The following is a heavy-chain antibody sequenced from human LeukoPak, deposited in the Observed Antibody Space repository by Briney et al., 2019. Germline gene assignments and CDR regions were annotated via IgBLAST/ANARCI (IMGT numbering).Heavy chain of an antibody. CDR3: ATDLGLHSGNRFDY. CDR1: GYTLTELS. CDR2: FDPEDGET. D-gene: IGHD5-24*01. V-gene: IGHV1-24*01. J-gene: IGHJ4*02. Sequence: GAPVKVSCKVSGYTLTELSMHWVRQAPGKGLEWMGGFDPEDGETIYAQKFQGRVTMTEDTSTDTAYMELSSLRSEDTAVYYCATDLGLHSGNRFDYWGQGTLVTVSS.